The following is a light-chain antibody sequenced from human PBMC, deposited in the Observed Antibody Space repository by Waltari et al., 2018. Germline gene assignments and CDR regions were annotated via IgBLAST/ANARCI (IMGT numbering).Light chain of an antibody. CDR2: EVS. J-gene: IGLJ6*01. V-gene: IGLV2-23*02. CDR3: CSYAGSSTNV. Sequence: QSALTQPASVSGSPGQSITISCTGTSSDVGIYNLVSWYQLYPGKAPKLMVYEVSERPSGVSNRFSGSKSGNTASLTISGLQAEDEADYYCCSYAGSSTNVFGSGTKVTVL. CDR1: SSDVGIYNL.